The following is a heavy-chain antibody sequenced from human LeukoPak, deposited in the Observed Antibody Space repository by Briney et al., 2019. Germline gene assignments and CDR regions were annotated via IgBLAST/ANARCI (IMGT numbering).Heavy chain of an antibody. J-gene: IGHJ3*02. D-gene: IGHD1-26*01. CDR2: IHPYSGGS. V-gene: IGHV1-2*06. CDR3: ASAVPAIVIPQNGFDI. Sequence: GASVKVSCKASGFTFNGYYVHWVRQAPGQGLEWMGRIHPYSGGSNSAQKFQGRVTMARDMSINTVYMKLSGLRSDDTALYYCASAVPAIVIPQNGFDIWGPGTMVTVSS. CDR1: GFTFNGYY.